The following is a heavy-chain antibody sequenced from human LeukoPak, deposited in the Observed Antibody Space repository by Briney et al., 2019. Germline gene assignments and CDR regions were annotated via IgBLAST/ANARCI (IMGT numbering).Heavy chain of an antibody. J-gene: IGHJ4*02. CDR2: ISGSGGST. CDR1: GFTFSCYA. Sequence: GASLRLSCAASGFTFSCYAMSWIRQAPGKGLEWVSAISGSGGSTYYADSVKGRFTISRDNSKNTLYPQMNSLRAEDTAVYYCAKGILGYCTSTSCYTLFDYWGQGTLVTVSS. V-gene: IGHV3-23*01. CDR3: AKGILGYCTSTSCYTLFDY. D-gene: IGHD2-2*02.